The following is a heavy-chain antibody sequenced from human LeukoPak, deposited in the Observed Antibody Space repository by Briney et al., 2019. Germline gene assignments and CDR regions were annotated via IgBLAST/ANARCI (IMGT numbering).Heavy chain of an antibody. D-gene: IGHD3-22*01. Sequence: TLSLTCTVSGDSITSGGFYWSWIRQHPGRGLEWIGYIYYRARTYYNPSLKSRVIVSLDTSKNQFSLNLRSVTAADTAVYYCARDSSGRYYFDHWGRGILVTVSS. CDR3: ARDSSGRYYFDH. CDR1: GDSITSGGFY. J-gene: IGHJ4*02. V-gene: IGHV4-31*03. CDR2: IYYRART.